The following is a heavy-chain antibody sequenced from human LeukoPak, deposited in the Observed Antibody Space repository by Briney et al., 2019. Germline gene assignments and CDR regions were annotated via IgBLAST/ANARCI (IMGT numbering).Heavy chain of an antibody. J-gene: IGHJ4*02. Sequence: SVKVSCKASGGTFSSYAISWVRQAPGQGLEWMGGIIPIFGTSNYALKFQGRVTITTDESTSTAYMELSSQRSEDTAVYYCARGGGYGPYYFDYWGQGTLVTVSS. CDR2: IIPIFGTS. CDR1: GGTFSSYA. V-gene: IGHV1-69*05. D-gene: IGHD5-18*01. CDR3: ARGGGYGPYYFDY.